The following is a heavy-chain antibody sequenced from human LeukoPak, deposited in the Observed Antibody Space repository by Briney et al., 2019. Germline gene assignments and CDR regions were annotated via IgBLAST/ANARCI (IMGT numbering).Heavy chain of an antibody. CDR1: GFTFSSYA. D-gene: IGHD2-2*01. V-gene: IGHV3-21*01. CDR2: ISSSSSYI. Sequence: PGGSLRLSCAASGFTFSSYAMSWVRQAPGKGLEWVSSISSSSSYIYYADSVKGRFTISRDNAKNSLYLQMNSLRAEDTAVYYCHCSSTSCFGIWGQGTMVTVSS. CDR3: HCSSTSCFGI. J-gene: IGHJ3*02.